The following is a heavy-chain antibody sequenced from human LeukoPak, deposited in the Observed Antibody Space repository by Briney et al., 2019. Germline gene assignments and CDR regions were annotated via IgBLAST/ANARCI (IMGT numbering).Heavy chain of an antibody. V-gene: IGHV1-8*03. CDR3: ARVYDSSGHYPIDY. CDR1: GYTFTSYD. J-gene: IGHJ4*02. Sequence: ASVKVSCKASGYTFTSYDINWVRQATGQGLEWMGWMNPNSDNTGYARKFQRRVTITRNTSISTAYMELSSLRSEDTAVYYCARVYDSSGHYPIDYWGQGTLVTVSS. CDR2: MNPNSDNT. D-gene: IGHD3-22*01.